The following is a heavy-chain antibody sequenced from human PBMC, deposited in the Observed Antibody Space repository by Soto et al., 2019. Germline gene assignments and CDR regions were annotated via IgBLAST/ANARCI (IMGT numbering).Heavy chain of an antibody. CDR1: GFVVDRTY. Sequence: GGSLRLSCAASGFVVDRTYMTWVRQAPGKGREWVSVIYSGGGTYYADSVEGRFTISRDTSKNTLHLQMNDLRAEDTALYYCARGGVQDAFDIWGQGTMVTVSS. CDR3: ARGGVQDAFDI. D-gene: IGHD1-26*01. V-gene: IGHV3-53*01. CDR2: IYSGGGT. J-gene: IGHJ3*02.